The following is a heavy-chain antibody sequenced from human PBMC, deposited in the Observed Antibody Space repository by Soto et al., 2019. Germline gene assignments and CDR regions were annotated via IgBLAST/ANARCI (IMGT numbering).Heavy chain of an antibody. CDR1: GGSISSGCYY. D-gene: IGHD2-15*01. J-gene: IGHJ4*02. CDR3: ARAGDCSGGSCYWFLFDY. V-gene: IGHV4-61*01. Sequence: SETLSLTCTVSGGSISSGCYYWSWIRQHQGKGLEWIGYIYYSGSTNYNPSLKSRVTISVDTSKNQFSLKLSSVTAADTAVYYCARAGDCSGGSCYWFLFDYWGQGTLVTVSS. CDR2: IYYSGST.